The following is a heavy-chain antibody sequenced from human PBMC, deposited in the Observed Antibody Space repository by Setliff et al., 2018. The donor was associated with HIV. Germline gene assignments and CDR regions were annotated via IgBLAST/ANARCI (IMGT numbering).Heavy chain of an antibody. CDR3: TRQGSAWGSDY. J-gene: IGHJ4*02. CDR1: GFTFSGST. V-gene: IGHV3-73*01. CDR2: IRSKTNNYAT. D-gene: IGHD7-27*01. Sequence: GSLRLSCAASGFTFSGSTIHWVRQNSGKRLEWVGHIRSKTNNYATAYVASVRGRFTISRDDSKNTAYLQMSGLKAEDTVVYFCTRQGSAWGSDYWGPGTLVTVSS.